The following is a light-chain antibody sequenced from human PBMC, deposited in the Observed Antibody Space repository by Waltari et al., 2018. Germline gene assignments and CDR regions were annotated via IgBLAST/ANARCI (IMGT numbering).Light chain of an antibody. J-gene: IGKJ1*01. CDR2: GAS. Sequence: DIQMTQSPSSLSASVGDRVTITCRTSQSISPYFNWYQQKPGKAPKLLIYGASSLQSGVPSRFSGSGSGTDFSFTISSLHPEDFATYFCQQAYSTPWTFGQGTKVEIK. CDR3: QQAYSTPWT. V-gene: IGKV1-39*01. CDR1: QSISPY.